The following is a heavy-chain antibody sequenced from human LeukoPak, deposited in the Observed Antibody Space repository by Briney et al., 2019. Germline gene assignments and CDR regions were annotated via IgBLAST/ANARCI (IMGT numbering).Heavy chain of an antibody. D-gene: IGHD1-26*01. V-gene: IGHV1-18*01. CDR2: ISAYNGNT. J-gene: IGHJ4*02. CDR3: ARDQDIVGATVHFDY. CDR1: GGTFSSYA. Sequence: ASVKVSCKASGGTFSSYAISWVRQAPGQGLEWMGWISAYNGNTNYAQKLQGRVTMTTDTSTSTAYMELRSLRSDDTAVYYCARDQDIVGATVHFDYWGQGTLVTVSS.